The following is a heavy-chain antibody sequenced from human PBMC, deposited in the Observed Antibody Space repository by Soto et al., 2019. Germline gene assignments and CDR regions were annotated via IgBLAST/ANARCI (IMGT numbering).Heavy chain of an antibody. CDR3: AKDDTYYYGSASSRAFDI. V-gene: IGHV3-9*01. CDR2: ISWNSGSI. Sequence: EVQLVESGGGLVQPGRSLRLSCAASGFTFDDYAMHWVRQAPGKGLEWVSGISWNSGSIGYADSVKGRFTISRDNAKNSLYLQMNSLIAEDTALYYFAKDDTYYYGSASSRAFDIWGQGKMVTVSS. J-gene: IGHJ3*02. D-gene: IGHD3-10*01. CDR1: GFTFDDYA.